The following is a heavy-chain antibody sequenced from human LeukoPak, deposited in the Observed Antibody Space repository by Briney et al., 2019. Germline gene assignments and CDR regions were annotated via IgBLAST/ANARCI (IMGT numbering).Heavy chain of an antibody. V-gene: IGHV1-69*13. J-gene: IGHJ6*03. D-gene: IGHD3-10*01. CDR2: IIPIFGTA. Sequence: SVKVSCKASGGTFSSYAISWVRQAHGQGLEWMGGIIPIFGTANYAQKFHGRVTTTADESTNTDYMELSSLRSEDTAVYYCARGVITMVRGVMIKHVGYHYMDVWGKGTTVTISS. CDR1: GGTFSSYA. CDR3: ARGVITMVRGVMIKHVGYHYMDV.